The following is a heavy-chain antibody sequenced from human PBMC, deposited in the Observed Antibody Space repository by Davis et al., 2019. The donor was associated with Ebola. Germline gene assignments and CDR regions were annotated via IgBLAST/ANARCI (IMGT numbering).Heavy chain of an antibody. D-gene: IGHD5-12*01. Sequence: HSQTLSLTCAISGDSVSSGGWNWIRQSPSRGLEWLGRTYYKSKWYNDYAASVKSRITINPDTSENQFSLQLNSVTPEDTAVYYCARGWLRSGFDSWGQGTLVTVSS. CDR1: GDSVSSGG. V-gene: IGHV6-1*01. J-gene: IGHJ4*02. CDR2: TYYKSKWYN. CDR3: ARGWLRSGFDS.